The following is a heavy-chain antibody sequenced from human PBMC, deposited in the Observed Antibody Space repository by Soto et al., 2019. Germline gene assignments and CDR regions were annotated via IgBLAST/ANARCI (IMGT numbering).Heavy chain of an antibody. CDR3: ARQWVYDILTGYSPYYYGMDV. Sequence: SETLSLTCTVSGGSISSYYWSWIRQPPGKGLEWIGSIYYSGSTYYNPSLKSRVTISVDTSKNQFSLKLSSVTAADTAVYYCARQWVYDILTGYSPYYYGMDVWGQGTTVTVSS. CDR1: GGSISSYY. J-gene: IGHJ6*02. CDR2: IYYSGST. D-gene: IGHD3-9*01. V-gene: IGHV4-59*05.